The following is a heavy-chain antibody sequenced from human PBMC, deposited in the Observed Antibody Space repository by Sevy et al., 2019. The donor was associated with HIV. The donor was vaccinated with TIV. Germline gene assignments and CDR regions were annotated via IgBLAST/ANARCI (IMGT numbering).Heavy chain of an antibody. CDR2: INYSGNI. J-gene: IGHJ4*01. V-gene: IGHV4-34*01. Sequence: SETLSLTCAIYGGPANNYYWSWIRQPPGRVLEWIGEINYSGNINYSPSLKSRVTVSVDTSKNQFSLSLRSVTAADTAVYYCARQIGSVTGTSDYFDFWGHGTLVTVSS. CDR1: GGPANNYY. D-gene: IGHD6-19*01. CDR3: ARQIGSVTGTSDYFDF.